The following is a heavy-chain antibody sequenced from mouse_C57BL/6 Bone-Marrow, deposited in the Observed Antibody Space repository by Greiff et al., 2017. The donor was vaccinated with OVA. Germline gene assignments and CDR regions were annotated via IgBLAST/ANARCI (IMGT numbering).Heavy chain of an antibody. CDR1: GFTFSSYA. Sequence: EVKLVESGGGLVKPGGSLKLSCAASGFTFSSYAMSWVRQTPEKRLEWVATISDGGSYTYYPDNVKGRFTISRDNAKNNLYLQMSHLKSEDTAMYYCARSGRGYFDVWGTGTTVTVSS. J-gene: IGHJ1*03. D-gene: IGHD3-1*01. CDR2: ISDGGSYT. CDR3: ARSGRGYFDV. V-gene: IGHV5-4*03.